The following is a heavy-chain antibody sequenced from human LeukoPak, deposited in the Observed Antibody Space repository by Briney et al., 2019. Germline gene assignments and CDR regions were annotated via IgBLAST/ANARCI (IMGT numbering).Heavy chain of an antibody. CDR1: GYTFTGYY. D-gene: IGHD3-10*01. CDR2: INPNSGGT. Sequence: ASVKVSCKASGYTFTGYYMHWVRQAPGQGLEWMGWINPNSGGTNYAQKFQGRVTMTRDTSFSTAYMELSRLKSDDTAMYYCARDLRPFGELLSMWGQGTLVTVSS. V-gene: IGHV1-2*02. CDR3: ARDLRPFGELLSM. J-gene: IGHJ4*02.